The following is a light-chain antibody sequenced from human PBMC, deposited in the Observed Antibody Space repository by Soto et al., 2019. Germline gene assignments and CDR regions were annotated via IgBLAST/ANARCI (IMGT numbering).Light chain of an antibody. CDR1: QSVSSSY. J-gene: IGKJ4*01. CDR3: QQYGSSPLT. Sequence: EIVLTQSPGTLSLSPGERATLSCRASQSVSSSYLAWYQQKPGQAPRLLISGASSRATGLPDRFSGSGSGTDFTLTISRLEPEDFAVYYCQQYGSSPLTFRGGTKVEIK. V-gene: IGKV3-20*01. CDR2: GAS.